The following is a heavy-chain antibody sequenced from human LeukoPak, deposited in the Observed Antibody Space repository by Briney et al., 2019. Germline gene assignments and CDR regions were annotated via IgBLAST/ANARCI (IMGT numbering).Heavy chain of an antibody. CDR1: GGTFSSYA. Sequence: ASVKVSCKASGGTFSSYAISWVRQAPGQGLEWMGRIIPILGIANYAQKFQGRVTITADKSTSTAYMELSSLRPEDTAVYYCARQVGATTPLIYWGQGTLVTVSS. CDR3: ARQVGATTPLIY. CDR2: IIPILGIA. J-gene: IGHJ4*02. D-gene: IGHD1-26*01. V-gene: IGHV1-69*04.